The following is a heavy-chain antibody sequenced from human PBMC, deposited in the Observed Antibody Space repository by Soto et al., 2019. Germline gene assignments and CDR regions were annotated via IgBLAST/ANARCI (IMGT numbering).Heavy chain of an antibody. J-gene: IGHJ2*01. Sequence: QVQLQESGPGLVKPSQTLSLMCTVSVGSISSGGFYWSWIRQHPVRGLEWIGSIYYGGTTYYNPSLKSRVNISPHTSKNQFFLEVDSVTAADPAVYYCALSSGGAFWYFDLWGRGTLVTVSS. CDR2: IYYGGTT. V-gene: IGHV4-31*03. CDR1: VGSISSGGFY. CDR3: ALSSGGAFWYFDL. D-gene: IGHD3-10*01.